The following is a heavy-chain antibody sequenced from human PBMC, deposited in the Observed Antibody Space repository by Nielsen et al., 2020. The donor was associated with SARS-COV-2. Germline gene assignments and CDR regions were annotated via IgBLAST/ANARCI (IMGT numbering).Heavy chain of an antibody. Sequence: GGSLRLSCAASGFTFSSYAMSWFRQAPGKGLEWVGFIRSKAYGGTTEYAASVKGRFTISRDDSKSIAYLQMNSLKTEDTAVYYCTRDNVLRFLEYYYYMDVWGKGTTVTVSS. CDR3: TRDNVLRFLEYYYYMDV. V-gene: IGHV3-49*03. D-gene: IGHD3-3*01. CDR2: IRSKAYGGTT. CDR1: GFTFSSYA. J-gene: IGHJ6*03.